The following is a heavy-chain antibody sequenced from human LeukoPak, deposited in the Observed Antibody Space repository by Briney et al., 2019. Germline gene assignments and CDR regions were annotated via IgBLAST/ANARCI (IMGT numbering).Heavy chain of an antibody. D-gene: IGHD3-10*01. CDR2: ISSSSSTI. Sequence: PGGSLRLSCAAPGFTFSSYAMHWVRQAPGMGLEWVSYISSSSSTIYYADSVKGRFTISRDNAKNSLYLQMNSLRAEGTAVYYCARDSGFRLVYWGQGTLVTVSS. CDR3: ARDSGFRLVY. J-gene: IGHJ4*02. CDR1: GFTFSSYA. V-gene: IGHV3-48*04.